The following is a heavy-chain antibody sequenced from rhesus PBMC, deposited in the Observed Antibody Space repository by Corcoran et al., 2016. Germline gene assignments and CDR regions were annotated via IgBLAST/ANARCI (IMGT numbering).Heavy chain of an antibody. CDR1: GGSISDSYR. V-gene: IGHV4S10*01. CDR3: ARSAGLFDY. D-gene: IGHD6S26*01. CDR2: IYGSSTST. Sequence: QVQLQESGPGVVKPSETLSLTCAVSGGSISDSYRWSWIRQPPGQGMEWIGYIYGSSTSTNYNPSLKRRVTISKDTSKNQFSVKLSSVTAADTAVYYCARSAGLFDYWGQGVLVTVSS. J-gene: IGHJ4*01.